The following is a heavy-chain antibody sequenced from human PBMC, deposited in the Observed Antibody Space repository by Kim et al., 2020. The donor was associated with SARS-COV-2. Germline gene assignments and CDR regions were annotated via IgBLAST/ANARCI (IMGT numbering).Heavy chain of an antibody. Sequence: ASVKVSCKASGYTFTSYGISWVRQAPGQGLEWMGWISAYNGNTNYAQKLQGRVTMTTDTSTSTAYMELRSLRSDDTAVYYCARDRGRSYDSSGYYYLYYYYGMGVWGQGPTVTVSS. J-gene: IGHJ6*02. CDR3: ARDRGRSYDSSGYYYLYYYYGMGV. D-gene: IGHD3-22*01. CDR2: ISAYNGNT. V-gene: IGHV1-18*01. CDR1: GYTFTSYG.